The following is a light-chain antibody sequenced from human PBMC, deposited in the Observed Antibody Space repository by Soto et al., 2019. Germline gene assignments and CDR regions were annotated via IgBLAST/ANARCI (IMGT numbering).Light chain of an antibody. Sequence: EIVLTQSPGTLSLSPGERATLSCRASQSVSSSCLAWYQQKPGQAPSLLIYGASSRATGIPDRFSGSGSGTDFTLTISRLEPEDFAVYYCQQYRSSPFTFGQGTKLEIK. CDR2: GAS. CDR3: QQYRSSPFT. J-gene: IGKJ2*01. CDR1: QSVSSSC. V-gene: IGKV3-20*01.